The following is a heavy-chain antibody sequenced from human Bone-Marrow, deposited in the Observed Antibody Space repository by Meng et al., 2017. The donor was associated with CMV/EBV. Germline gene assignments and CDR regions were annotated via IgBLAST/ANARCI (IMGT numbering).Heavy chain of an antibody. V-gene: IGHV1-2*02. CDR3: ARILSNTDYYGMDV. CDR1: GYVFSDYY. J-gene: IGHJ6*02. D-gene: IGHD1/OR15-1a*01. CDR2: IKGSSGDT. Sequence: ASVKVSRKASGYVFSDYYVHYIRQAPGQGLEWMGWIKGSSGDTNLAQKFQGRVTMTRDRTINTAYMEMSWLRSDDTAVYYCARILSNTDYYGMDVWGQGTTVTVSS.